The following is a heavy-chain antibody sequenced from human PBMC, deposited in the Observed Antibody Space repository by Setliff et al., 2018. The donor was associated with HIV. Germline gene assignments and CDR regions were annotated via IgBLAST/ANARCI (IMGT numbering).Heavy chain of an antibody. D-gene: IGHD1-1*01. CDR2: IYNGGT. CDR1: GGSISGYY. J-gene: IGHJ3*02. V-gene: IGHV4-59*04. Sequence: SETLSLTCNVSGGSISGYYWSWVRQPPGKGLEWIGYIYNGGTRYNPSLENRVSMSVDTSKNQFSLKLLSVTAANTAVYYCRVWILRDTSDIWGQGTVVTVSS. CDR3: RVWILRDTSDI.